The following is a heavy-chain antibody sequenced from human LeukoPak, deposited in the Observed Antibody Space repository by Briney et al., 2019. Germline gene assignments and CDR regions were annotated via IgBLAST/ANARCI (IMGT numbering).Heavy chain of an antibody. V-gene: IGHV4-4*07. CDR2: MYTSGST. J-gene: IGHJ6*02. CDR3: ARGDYYGSGSLLGNSAYYYYGMDV. CDR1: GGSISSYY. Sequence: PSETLSLTCTVSGGSISSYYWSWIRQPAGKGLEWIGRMYTSGSTKYNPSLKSRVTMSVDTSKNQFSLKLTSVTAADTAVYYCARGDYYGSGSLLGNSAYYYYGMDVWGQGTTVTVSS. D-gene: IGHD3-10*01.